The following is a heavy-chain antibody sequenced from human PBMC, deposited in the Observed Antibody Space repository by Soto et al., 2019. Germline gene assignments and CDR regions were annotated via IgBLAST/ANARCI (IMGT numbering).Heavy chain of an antibody. Sequence: APVKIGSASSRDRVSNSVVAVVRKAPGQGLEWMGWISAYNGNTNYAQKFQGRVTMTTDTSTSTAYMEVRSLRFDDTAVYYCARGGTPIDYWGQGTLVTV. CDR3: ARGGTPIDY. CDR1: RDRVSNSV. J-gene: IGHJ4*02. D-gene: IGHD3-16*01. V-gene: IGHV1-18*01. CDR2: ISAYNGNT.